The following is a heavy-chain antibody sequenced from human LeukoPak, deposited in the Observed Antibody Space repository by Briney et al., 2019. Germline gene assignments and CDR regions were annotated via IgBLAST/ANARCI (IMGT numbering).Heavy chain of an antibody. V-gene: IGHV1-69*04. CDR1: GGXFSSYA. CDR2: IIPILGIT. J-gene: IGHJ3*02. Sequence: SVKLSCKASGGXFSSYAISWVRQAPGQGLEWMARIIPILGITNYAQNLQGRVTITTDKSTNTAYMQLSSLISEGTVLYYCGIGVAVLWTMDGDAFDIWRRGTMV. D-gene: IGHD3-10*01. CDR3: GIGVAVLWTMDGDAFDI.